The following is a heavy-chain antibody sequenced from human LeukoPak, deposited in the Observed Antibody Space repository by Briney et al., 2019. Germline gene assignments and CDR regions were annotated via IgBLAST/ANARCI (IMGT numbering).Heavy chain of an antibody. CDR2: INHSGST. D-gene: IGHD6-13*01. J-gene: IGHJ4*02. CDR1: GGSFSGYY. CDR3: ARHNIAAAVDY. V-gene: IGHV4-34*01. Sequence: SSETLSLTCAVYGGSFSGYYWSWIRQPPGKGLEWIGEINHSGSTNYNPSLKSRVTISVDTSKNQFSLKLSSVTAADTAVYYCARHNIAAAVDYWGQGTLATVSS.